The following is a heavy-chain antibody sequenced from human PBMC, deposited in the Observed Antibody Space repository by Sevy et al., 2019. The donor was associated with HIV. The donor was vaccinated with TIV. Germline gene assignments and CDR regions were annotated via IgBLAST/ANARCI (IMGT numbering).Heavy chain of an antibody. D-gene: IGHD3-9*01. V-gene: IGHV3-48*02. CDR1: GFTFSSYS. CDR2: ISSSSSTI. Sequence: GGSLRLSCAASGFTFSSYSMNWVRQAPGKGLEWVSYISSSSSTIYYADSVKGRFTISRDNAKNSLYLQMNSLRDEDTAVYYCARGAYKYLTGDAFDIGGQGTMVTVSS. CDR3: ARGAYKYLTGDAFDI. J-gene: IGHJ3*02.